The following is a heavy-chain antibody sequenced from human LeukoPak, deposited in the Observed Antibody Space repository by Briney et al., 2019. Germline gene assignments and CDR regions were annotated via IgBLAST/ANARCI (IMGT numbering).Heavy chain of an antibody. D-gene: IGHD3-22*01. Sequence: GGSLRLSCAASGFTFSNYWMSWVRQAPGKGLEWVANIKPDVSEIYYVDSVKGRFTISRDNSKNTLYLRMNSLRTEDTAVYYCAKEPRMIVEVGNDYWGQGTLVTVSS. J-gene: IGHJ4*02. CDR3: AKEPRMIVEVGNDY. CDR2: IKPDVSEI. V-gene: IGHV3-7*01. CDR1: GFTFSNYW.